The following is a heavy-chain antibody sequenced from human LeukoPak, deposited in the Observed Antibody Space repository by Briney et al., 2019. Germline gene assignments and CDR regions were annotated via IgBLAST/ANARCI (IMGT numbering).Heavy chain of an antibody. D-gene: IGHD3-22*01. CDR3: ARRRYYDGSGYLE. CDR1: GDSISRSDSY. V-gene: IGHV4-39*01. Sequence: PSETLSLTCSVSGDSISRSDSYWDWIRQPPGKGLEWIGTLYYSGRTYYSPSLKSRVTMSVDTSKNQFSLNLRIVTAADTAVYYCARRRYYDGSGYLEWGQGTLLSVSS. CDR2: LYYSGRT. J-gene: IGHJ1*01.